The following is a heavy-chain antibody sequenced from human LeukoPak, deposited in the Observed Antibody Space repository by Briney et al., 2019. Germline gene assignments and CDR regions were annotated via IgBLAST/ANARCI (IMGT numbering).Heavy chain of an antibody. D-gene: IGHD3/OR15-3a*01. CDR3: ARGLDWNFKLLDY. CDR1: GYTFTGSY. Sequence: ASVKVSCKASGYTFTGSYMHWVRQAPGQGLEWMGWINTNTGNPTYAQGFTGRFVFSLDTSVSTAYLQISSLKAEDTAVYYCARGLDWNFKLLDYWGQGTLVTVSS. V-gene: IGHV7-4-1*02. J-gene: IGHJ4*02. CDR2: INTNTGNP.